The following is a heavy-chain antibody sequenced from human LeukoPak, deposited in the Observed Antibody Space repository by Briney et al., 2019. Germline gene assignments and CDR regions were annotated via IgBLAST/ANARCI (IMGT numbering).Heavy chain of an antibody. CDR1: GFTFSSYS. D-gene: IGHD3-22*01. CDR3: ARDGYYHDSSGYMPLDYYYYGMDV. CDR2: ISSSSSYI. Sequence: GGSLRLSCAASGFTFSSYSMNWVRQAPGKGLEWVSSISSSSSYIYYADSVKGRFTISRDNAKNSLYLQMNSLRAGDTAVYYCARDGYYHDSSGYMPLDYYYYGMDVWGQGTTVTVSS. J-gene: IGHJ6*02. V-gene: IGHV3-21*01.